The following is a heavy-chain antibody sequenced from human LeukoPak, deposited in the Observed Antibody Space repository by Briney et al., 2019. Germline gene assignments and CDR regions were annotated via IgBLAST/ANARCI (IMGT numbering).Heavy chain of an antibody. J-gene: IGHJ4*02. CDR3: AKGTGRYWTFFDY. D-gene: IGHD1-26*01. CDR2: ISWNSGTI. CDR1: GFTFDDYA. Sequence: GRSLRLSCAASGFTFDDYAMHWVRQAPGKGLEWVSGISWNSGTIDYASPVKGRFTISTDNAKNSLSLQMNSLRPEDTAFYYCAKGTGRYWTFFDYWGQGTLVTVSS. V-gene: IGHV3-9*01.